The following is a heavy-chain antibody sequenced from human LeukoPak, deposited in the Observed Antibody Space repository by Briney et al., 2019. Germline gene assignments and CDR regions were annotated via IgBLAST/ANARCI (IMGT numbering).Heavy chain of an antibody. CDR1: GYTFTGYY. V-gene: IGHV1-2*02. D-gene: IGHD3-22*01. Sequence: ASVKVSCKASGYTFTGYYMHWVRQAPGQGLEWMGWINPNSGGTNYAQKFQGRVTMTRDTSISTAYMELSRLRSDDTAVYYCAMPDSYYYDSSGYYHPESYFDYWGQGTLVTVSS. J-gene: IGHJ4*02. CDR2: INPNSGGT. CDR3: AMPDSYYYDSSGYYHPESYFDY.